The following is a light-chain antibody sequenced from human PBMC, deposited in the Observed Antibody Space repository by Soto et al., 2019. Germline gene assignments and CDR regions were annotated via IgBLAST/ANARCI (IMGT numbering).Light chain of an antibody. CDR2: EVS. J-gene: IGLJ1*01. CDR3: SSYTSSSTYV. Sequence: QSVLTQPPSLSGSPGQSITISCTGTSSDVGGYNYVSWYQQHPGKAPKLMIYEVSNRPSGVSNRFSGSKSGNTASLTISGLQAEDEADYYCSSYTSSSTYVFGTGTKLTVL. CDR1: SSDVGGYNY. V-gene: IGLV2-14*01.